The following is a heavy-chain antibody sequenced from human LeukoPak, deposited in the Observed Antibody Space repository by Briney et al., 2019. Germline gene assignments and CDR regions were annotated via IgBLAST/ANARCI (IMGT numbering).Heavy chain of an antibody. Sequence: GGSLRLSCAASGFTFSSYAMSWVRQAPGQGLEWVSGIRSSGDRTYYADSVKGRFTISRDNTKNTLHLQMNSLRAEDTAVYYCAKHKESWNSCFDYWGQGTLVTVSS. D-gene: IGHD1-7*01. CDR1: GFTFSSYA. V-gene: IGHV3-23*01. CDR2: IRSSGDRT. J-gene: IGHJ4*02. CDR3: AKHKESWNSCFDY.